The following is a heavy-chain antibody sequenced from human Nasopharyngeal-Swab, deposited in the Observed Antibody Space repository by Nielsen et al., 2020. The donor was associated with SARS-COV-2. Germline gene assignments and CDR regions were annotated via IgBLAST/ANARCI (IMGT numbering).Heavy chain of an antibody. CDR3: ARGGAGVVPPPVLGLGPYFHYYAMDV. Sequence: SETLSLTCAVYGGSFSGHQWSWVRQPPGKGLEWIGEVSHGGGTNYHPSLTSRVTISVATSKNPFSLKLSSVTAADTAVYYCARGGAGVVPPPVLGLGPYFHYYAMDVWGKGTTVIVSS. J-gene: IGHJ6*04. D-gene: IGHD2-2*01. CDR1: GGSFSGHQ. CDR2: VSHGGGT. V-gene: IGHV4-34*01.